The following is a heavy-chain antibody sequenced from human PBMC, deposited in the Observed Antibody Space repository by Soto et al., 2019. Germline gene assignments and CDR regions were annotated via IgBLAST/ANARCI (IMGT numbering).Heavy chain of an antibody. CDR2: MNPNSGNT. CDR3: ARMATSGTLNWFDP. Sequence: AAVKVSCKASGYTFGNNDISWVRQATGQGLEWMGWMNPNSGNTGYAQKFQGRVSMTRNTSITTAYLELSSLRSDDTAIYYCARMATSGTLNWFDPWGQGTLVTVSS. V-gene: IGHV1-8*01. CDR1: GYTFGNND. J-gene: IGHJ5*02.